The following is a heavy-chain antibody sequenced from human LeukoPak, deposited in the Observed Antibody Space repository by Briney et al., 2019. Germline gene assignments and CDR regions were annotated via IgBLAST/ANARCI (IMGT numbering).Heavy chain of an antibody. Sequence: PGGSLRLSCAASGFTFRNYAMNWVRQAPGKGLEWVSSISGSSTDIYYADSVKGRFTISRDNAKNSLYLQISCLRAEDTAIYYCARRGLYDSSGYDYWGQGTLVTVSS. V-gene: IGHV3-21*01. CDR1: GFTFRNYA. CDR2: ISGSSTDI. CDR3: ARRGLYDSSGYDY. D-gene: IGHD3-22*01. J-gene: IGHJ4*02.